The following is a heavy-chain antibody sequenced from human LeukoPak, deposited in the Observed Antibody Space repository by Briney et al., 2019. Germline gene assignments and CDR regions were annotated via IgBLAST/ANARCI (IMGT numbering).Heavy chain of an antibody. CDR1: GYTFTNYY. Sequence: GASVKVSCKASGYTFTNYYIHWVRQAPGQGLECMGIINPSGGSTSYAQKFQGRVTMTRDMSTSTVYMELSSLRSEDTAVYYCARAPIAAAGTNYFDYWGQGTLVTVSS. CDR3: ARAPIAAAGTNYFDY. J-gene: IGHJ4*02. CDR2: INPSGGST. D-gene: IGHD6-13*01. V-gene: IGHV1-46*01.